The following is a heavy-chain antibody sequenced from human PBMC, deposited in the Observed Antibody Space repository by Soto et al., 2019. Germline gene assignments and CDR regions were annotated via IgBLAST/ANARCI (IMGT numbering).Heavy chain of an antibody. Sequence: ASVKVSCKASGYTFTSYDINWVRQATGQGLEWMGWMNPNSGNTGYAQKFQGRVTMTRNTSISTAYMELSSLRSEDTAVYYCARGKMEYSSSSVVDVRSNYYYMDGWGKGNKVTVSS. CDR3: ARGKMEYSSSSVVDVRSNYYYMDG. V-gene: IGHV1-8*01. CDR2: MNPNSGNT. D-gene: IGHD6-6*01. CDR1: GYTFTSYD. J-gene: IGHJ6*03.